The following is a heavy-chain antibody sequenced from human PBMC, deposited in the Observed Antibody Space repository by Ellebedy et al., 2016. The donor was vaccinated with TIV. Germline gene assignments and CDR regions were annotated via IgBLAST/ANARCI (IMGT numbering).Heavy chain of an antibody. CDR2: INSDGSST. D-gene: IGHD4-11*01. V-gene: IGHV3-74*01. J-gene: IGHJ6*02. CDR1: GFTFSSYW. Sequence: PGGSLRLSCAASGFTFSSYWMHWVRQAPGKGLVWVSRINSDGSSTIYADSVKGRFTISRDNAKNTLYLQMNSLRAEDTAVYYCARGAYRVNYYYGMDVWGQGTTVTVSS. CDR3: ARGAYRVNYYYGMDV.